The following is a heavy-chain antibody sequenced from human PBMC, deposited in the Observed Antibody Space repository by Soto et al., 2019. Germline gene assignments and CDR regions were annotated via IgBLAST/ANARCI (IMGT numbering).Heavy chain of an antibody. V-gene: IGHV3-23*01. Sequence: PVGSLRLSCAASGFTFSSNAMSWVRQAPGKGLEWVSAISGSGGSTYCADSVKGRLTISRDNSKNTLYLQMNSLRAEDTAVYYCAKDSTGTMRYYFDYWGQGTLVTVSS. CDR1: GFTFSSNA. D-gene: IGHD1-1*01. CDR3: AKDSTGTMRYYFDY. CDR2: ISGSGGST. J-gene: IGHJ4*02.